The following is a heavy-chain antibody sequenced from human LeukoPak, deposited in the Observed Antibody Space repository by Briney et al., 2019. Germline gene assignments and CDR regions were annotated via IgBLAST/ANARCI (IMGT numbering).Heavy chain of an antibody. CDR3: AKSYYYDSSGYYLLGYFDY. Sequence: PGGSLRLSCAASGFTFSSYAMNWVRQAPGKGPEWVSAISGSGGSTYYADSVKGRFTISRDNSKNTLYLQMNSLRAEDTAVYYCAKSYYYDSSGYYLLGYFDYWGQGTLVTVSS. J-gene: IGHJ4*02. V-gene: IGHV3-23*01. CDR1: GFTFSSYA. D-gene: IGHD3-22*01. CDR2: ISGSGGST.